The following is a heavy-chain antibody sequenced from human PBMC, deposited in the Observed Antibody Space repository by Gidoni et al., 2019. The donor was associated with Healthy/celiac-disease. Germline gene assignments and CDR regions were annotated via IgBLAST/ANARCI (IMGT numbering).Heavy chain of an antibody. Sequence: QITLKESGPTLVKPTQTLTLTCTFSGFSLSTRGVGVGWIRQSPGKALEWLALIYWDDDKRYSPSLKSRLTITKDTSKNQVVLTMTNMDPVDTATYYCAHSGFGELWGDDWFDPWGQGTLVTVSS. CDR2: IYWDDDK. J-gene: IGHJ5*02. D-gene: IGHD3-10*01. CDR3: AHSGFGELWGDDWFDP. V-gene: IGHV2-5*02. CDR1: GFSLSTRGVG.